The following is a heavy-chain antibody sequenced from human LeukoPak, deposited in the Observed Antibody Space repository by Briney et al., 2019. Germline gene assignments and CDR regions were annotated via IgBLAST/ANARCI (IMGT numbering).Heavy chain of an antibody. D-gene: IGHD3-3*01. J-gene: IGHJ6*02. V-gene: IGHV4-59*08. CDR3: ARSSGRRTIFGAPPTYYGMDV. Sequence: SETLSLTCTVSGGSISSYYWSWIRQPPGKGLEWIGYIYYSGSTNYNPSLKSRVTISVDTSKNQFSLKLSSVTAADTAVYYCARSSGRRTIFGAPPTYYGMDVWGQGTTVTVSS. CDR2: IYYSGST. CDR1: GGSISSYY.